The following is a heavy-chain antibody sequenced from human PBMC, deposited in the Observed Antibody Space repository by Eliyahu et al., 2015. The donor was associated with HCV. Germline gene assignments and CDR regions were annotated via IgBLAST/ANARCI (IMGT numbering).Heavy chain of an antibody. D-gene: IGHD1-26*01. Sequence: EVQLLDSGGGLVQPGGSLRVSCAASGFTFSNNAMSWVRQAPGKGLEWVSGXSGTGYSTYYAESVKGRFTISRDNSKNTVYLQMNSLRAEDTAEYYCAKSSGRYWDFDYWGQGTLVTVSS. CDR3: AKSSGRYWDFDY. V-gene: IGHV3-23*01. J-gene: IGHJ4*02. CDR2: XSGTGYST. CDR1: GFTFSNNA.